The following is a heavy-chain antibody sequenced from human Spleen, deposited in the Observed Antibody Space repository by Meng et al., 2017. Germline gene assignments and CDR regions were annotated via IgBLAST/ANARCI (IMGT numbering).Heavy chain of an antibody. CDR3: ARGSTTMAHYFDS. Sequence: GPGLLKPSATRSLAFCVPGGSFSDYYWSLISQPPGKGLESIGVVNHSGSTNYNPSLESRATISAATSQNNLSLKLISVTAAVTAVYLFARGSTTMAHYFDSWGQGTLVTVSS. V-gene: IGHV4-34*01. CDR2: VNHSGST. CDR1: GGSFSDYY. J-gene: IGHJ4*02. D-gene: IGHD4-11*01.